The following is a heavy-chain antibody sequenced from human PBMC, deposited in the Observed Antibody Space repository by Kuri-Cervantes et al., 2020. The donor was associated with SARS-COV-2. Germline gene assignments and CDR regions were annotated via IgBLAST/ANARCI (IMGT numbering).Heavy chain of an antibody. CDR1: GYTFTSYY. CDR3: AIIPCRGGLTC. V-gene: IGHV1-46*01. Sequence: ASVKVSCKASGYTFTSYYMHWVRQAPGQGLEWMGIINPSGGSTSYAQKFQGRVTMTRDTSRSTVYMELRSLRSDDTAVYYCAIIPCRGGLTCWGQGTMVTVSS. J-gene: IGHJ3*01. CDR2: INPSGGST. D-gene: IGHD3-16*01.